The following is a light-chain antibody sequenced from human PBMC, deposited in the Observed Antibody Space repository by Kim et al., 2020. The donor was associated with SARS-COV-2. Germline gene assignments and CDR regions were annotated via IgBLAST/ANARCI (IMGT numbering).Light chain of an antibody. CDR3: QQYGSSPGT. CDR2: GAS. J-gene: IGKJ2*01. V-gene: IGKV3-20*01. Sequence: EIVLTQSPGTLSLSPGERATLPCRASQSVSSSYLAWYQQKPGQAPRLLIYGASSRATGIPDRFSGSVSGTDFTLTISRLEPEDFAVYYCQQYGSSPGTFGQGTKLAI. CDR1: QSVSSSY.